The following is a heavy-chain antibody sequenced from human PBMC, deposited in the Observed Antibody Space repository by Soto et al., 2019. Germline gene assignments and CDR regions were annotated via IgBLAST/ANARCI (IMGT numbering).Heavy chain of an antibody. CDR3: ARGKHRWLPLGYFDL. D-gene: IGHD5-12*01. CDR2: LIPIFGTA. J-gene: IGHJ2*01. CDR1: GGTFSSYT. V-gene: IGHV1-69*12. Sequence: QVQLVQSGAEVKKPGSSVTVSCKASGGTFSSYTISWVRQAPGQGLEWMGGLIPIFGTANYAQKFQGRVTMTADESTSTADMELSSLRSEDTAVYYCARGKHRWLPLGYFDLWGRGTLVTVSS.